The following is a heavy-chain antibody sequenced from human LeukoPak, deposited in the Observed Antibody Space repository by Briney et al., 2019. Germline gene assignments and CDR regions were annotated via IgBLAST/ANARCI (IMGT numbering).Heavy chain of an antibody. CDR1: GFTFVNYA. CDR2: VYTGGHT. Sequence: GGSLRLSCAASGFTFVNYAMSWVRQAPGKGLEWVSVVYTGGHTYYADSVKGRFTISRDTSKNTLHLQMNSLRAEDTALYYCTRGGFGVTAAHYWGQGTLVTVSS. J-gene: IGHJ4*02. CDR3: TRGGFGVTAAHY. V-gene: IGHV3-53*01. D-gene: IGHD3-10*01.